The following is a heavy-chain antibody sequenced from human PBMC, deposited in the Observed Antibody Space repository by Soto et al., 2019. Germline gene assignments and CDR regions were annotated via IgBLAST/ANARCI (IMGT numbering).Heavy chain of an antibody. D-gene: IGHD3-16*02. CDR3: ASGDDYVWGSYRPKKSPRGYFDY. V-gene: IGHV4-39*01. CDR1: GGSINSSSHY. Sequence: PSETLSLTCTVSGGSINSSSHYWGWIRQPPGKWLEWIGSIYYSGSTYYNPSLKSRVTISVDTSKNQFSLKLSSVTAADTAVYYCASGDDYVWGSYRPKKSPRGYFDYWGQGTLVTVYS. CDR2: IYYSGST. J-gene: IGHJ4*02.